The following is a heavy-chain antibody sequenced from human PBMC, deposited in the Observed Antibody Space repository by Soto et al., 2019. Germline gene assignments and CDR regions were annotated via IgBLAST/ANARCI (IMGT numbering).Heavy chain of an antibody. J-gene: IGHJ6*03. V-gene: IGHV2-70*11. CDR3: ARIAPAAKGYYYYYMDV. CDR1: GFSLSTSGMC. D-gene: IGHD2-2*01. CDR2: IDWDDDK. Sequence: ESGPTLVNPTQTLTLTCTFSGFSLSTSGMCVSWIRQPPGKALEWLARIDWDDDKYYSTSLKTRLTISKDTSKNQVVLTMTNMDPVDTATYYCARIAPAAKGYYYYYMDVWGQGTTVTVSS.